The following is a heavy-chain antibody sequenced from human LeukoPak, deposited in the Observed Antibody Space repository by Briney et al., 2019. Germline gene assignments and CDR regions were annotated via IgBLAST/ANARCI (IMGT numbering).Heavy chain of an antibody. J-gene: IGHJ4*02. D-gene: IGHD2-15*01. V-gene: IGHV4-59*01. CDR1: GGSISNSY. CDR2: ISYSGST. CDR3: ARSASYPQLYLFDY. Sequence: SETLSLTCTVSGGSISNSYWSWIRQPPGKGLEWIGYISYSGSTKYSPSLKTRVTISEDTSKNQISLKLSSVTAADTAVYYCARSASYPQLYLFDYWGQGTLVTVSS.